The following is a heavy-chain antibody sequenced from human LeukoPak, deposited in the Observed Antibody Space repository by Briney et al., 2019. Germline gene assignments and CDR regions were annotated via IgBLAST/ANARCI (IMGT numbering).Heavy chain of an antibody. CDR3: ARISGYYYGSGSYRAFDI. D-gene: IGHD3-10*01. J-gene: IGHJ3*02. CDR2: IYYSGST. Sequence: SQTLSLTCTVSGGSISSGSYYWSWIRQPAGKGLEWIGYIYYSGSTYYNPSLKSRVTISVDTSKNQFSLKLSSVTAADTAVYYCARISGYYYGSGSYRAFDIWGQGTMVTVSS. V-gene: IGHV4-30-4*08. CDR1: GGSISSGSYY.